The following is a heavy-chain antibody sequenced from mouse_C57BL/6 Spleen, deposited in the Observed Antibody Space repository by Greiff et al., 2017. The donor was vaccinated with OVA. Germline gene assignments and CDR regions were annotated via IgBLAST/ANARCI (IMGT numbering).Heavy chain of an antibody. CDR3: ARSPYYDYFYYAMDY. D-gene: IGHD2-4*01. J-gene: IGHJ4*01. Sequence: QVQLKESGPELVKPGASVKISCKASGYAFSSSWMNWVKQRPGKGLEWIGRIYPGDGDTNYNGKFKGKATLTADKSSSTAYMQLSSLTSEDSAVYFCARSPYYDYFYYAMDYWGQGTSVTVSS. CDR2: IYPGDGDT. V-gene: IGHV1-82*01. CDR1: GYAFSSSW.